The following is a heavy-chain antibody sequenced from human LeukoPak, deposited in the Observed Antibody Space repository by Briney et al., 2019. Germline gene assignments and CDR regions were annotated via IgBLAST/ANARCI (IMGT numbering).Heavy chain of an antibody. CDR1: GFTFSSYG. Sequence: GGSLRLSCAASGFTFSSYGMHWVRQAPGKGLEWVAVIWYDGSNKYYADSVKGRFTISRDNSKNTLYLQMNNLRAEDTAVYYCARSRHPWERESSIFDYWGQGTLVTVSS. CDR2: IWYDGSNK. J-gene: IGHJ4*02. CDR3: ARSRHPWERESSIFDY. D-gene: IGHD1-1*01. V-gene: IGHV3-33*01.